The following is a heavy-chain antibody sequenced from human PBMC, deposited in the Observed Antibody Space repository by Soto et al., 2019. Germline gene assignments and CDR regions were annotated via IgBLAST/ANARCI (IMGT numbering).Heavy chain of an antibody. CDR3: ARSGIVVVTPFDY. V-gene: IGHV1-46*01. Sequence: QVQLVQSGAEVKKPGASVKISCKASGYTFTSYYIHWMRQAPGQGLEWMGLINPSGGSTSYTQKFHGRLTMTRDTSTSTVYMELSCLTSDDTAIYYCARSGIVVVTPFDYWGQGTLVTVSS. CDR1: GYTFTSYY. D-gene: IGHD2-21*02. CDR2: INPSGGST. J-gene: IGHJ4*02.